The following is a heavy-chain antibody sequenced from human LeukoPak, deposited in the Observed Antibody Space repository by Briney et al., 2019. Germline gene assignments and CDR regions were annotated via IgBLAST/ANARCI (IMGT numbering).Heavy chain of an antibody. J-gene: IGHJ4*02. V-gene: IGHV4-38-2*01. CDR2: MYHSRST. CDR3: VRHPRYSTGWAIDY. CDR1: GYSISNAYY. Sequence: PSETLSLTCAVSGYSISNAYYWAWIRQPPGKRLAWIASMYHSRSTYYTPSIKSRLTISVDTSKNQFSLKLNSVTESETAVDYWVRHPRYSTGWAIDYWGQGTLVTVSS. D-gene: IGHD6-19*01.